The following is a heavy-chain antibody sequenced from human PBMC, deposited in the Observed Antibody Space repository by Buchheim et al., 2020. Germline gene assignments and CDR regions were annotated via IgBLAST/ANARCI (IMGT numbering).Heavy chain of an antibody. CDR2: MNTNNDET. CDR3: ARAYCSGGTCPYYYYFGMDV. CDR1: GYTFTSYG. D-gene: IGHD2-15*01. Sequence: QVQLVQSGAEVKKPGASVKVSCKASGYTFTSYGINWVRQASGQGLEWMGWMNTNNDETGYAQKFQGRIAMTRDTSISTAYMELNSLTSEDTAVYYCARAYCSGGTCPYYYYFGMDVWGQGTT. V-gene: IGHV1-8*01. J-gene: IGHJ6*02.